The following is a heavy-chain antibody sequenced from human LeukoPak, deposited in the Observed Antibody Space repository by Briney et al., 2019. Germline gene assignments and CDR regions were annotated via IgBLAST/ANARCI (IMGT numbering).Heavy chain of an antibody. V-gene: IGHV4-34*01. CDR2: INHSGST. Sequence: PSETLSLTCAVYGGSFSGYYWSWIRQPPGKGLEWIGEINHSGSTNYNPSLKSRVTISVDTSKNQFSLKLSSVTAADTAVYYCPYMTTVTTGAFDIWSQGTMVTVSS. CDR3: PYMTTVTTGAFDI. D-gene: IGHD4-11*01. J-gene: IGHJ3*02. CDR1: GGSFSGYY.